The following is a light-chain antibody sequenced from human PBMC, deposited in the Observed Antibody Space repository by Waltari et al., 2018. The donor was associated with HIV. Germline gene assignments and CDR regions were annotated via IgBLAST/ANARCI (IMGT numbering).Light chain of an antibody. CDR1: SPNSGAGLD. Sequence: QSVLTHPPSVSAGPGQRVTISCTGNSPNSGAGLDVQWYQQLPGTVPKVLIYNNTDRPSGVPYRFSGSKSATSASLAITGLQAEDEANYYCHSYDISLSGWVFGGGTKLTVL. V-gene: IGLV1-40*01. CDR3: HSYDISLSGWV. J-gene: IGLJ2*01. CDR2: NNT.